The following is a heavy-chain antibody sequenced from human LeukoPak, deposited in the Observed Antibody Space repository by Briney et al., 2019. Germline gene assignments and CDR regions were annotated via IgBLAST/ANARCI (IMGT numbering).Heavy chain of an antibody. V-gene: IGHV3-23*01. Sequence: GGSLRLSCAGSGFTFSNYAMHWVRQAPGKGLEWVSAISGSGGSTYYADSVKGRFAISRDNSKNTLYLQMNSLRAEDTAVYYCAKEGGRGYSGYDSNYYYYYYMDVWGKGTTVTVSS. D-gene: IGHD5-12*01. J-gene: IGHJ6*03. CDR3: AKEGGRGYSGYDSNYYYYYYMDV. CDR1: GFTFSNYA. CDR2: ISGSGGST.